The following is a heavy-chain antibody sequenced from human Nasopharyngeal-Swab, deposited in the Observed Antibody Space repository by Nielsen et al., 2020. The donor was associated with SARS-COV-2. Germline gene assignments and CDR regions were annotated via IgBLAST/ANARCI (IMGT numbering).Heavy chain of an antibody. Sequence: GESLKISCAASGFTFSSYWMSWVRQAPGKGLEWVANIKQDGSEKYYVDSVKGRFTISRDNAKNSLYLQMNSLRAEDTAVYYCARDYYSSSSSWYDYYYYGMDVRGQGTTVTVSS. J-gene: IGHJ6*02. CDR1: GFTFSSYW. D-gene: IGHD6-13*01. CDR2: IKQDGSEK. V-gene: IGHV3-7*03. CDR3: ARDYYSSSSSWYDYYYYGMDV.